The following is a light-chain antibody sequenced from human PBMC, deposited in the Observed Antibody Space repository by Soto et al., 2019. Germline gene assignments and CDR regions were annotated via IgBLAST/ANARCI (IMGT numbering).Light chain of an antibody. Sequence: SYELTQPPSVSVAPGKTARMTCGGNNIGSKSVHWYQQKPGQAPVLVIYYDSDRPSGIPERFSGSNSGNTATLTISRVEAGDEADYYCQVWDSSSDHARVFGGGTKVTVL. CDR3: QVWDSSSDHARV. V-gene: IGLV3-21*04. CDR2: YDS. CDR1: NIGSKS. J-gene: IGLJ2*01.